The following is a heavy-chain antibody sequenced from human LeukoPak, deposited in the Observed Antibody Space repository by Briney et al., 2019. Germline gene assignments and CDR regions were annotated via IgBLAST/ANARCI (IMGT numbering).Heavy chain of an antibody. CDR2: IYYSGST. CDR3: ARVRVVPAAIARGPYFDY. V-gene: IGHV4-39*01. D-gene: IGHD2-2*01. CDR1: GGSISSSSFY. J-gene: IGHJ4*02. Sequence: SETLSLTCTVSGGSISSSSFYWGWIRQPPGKGLEWIASIYYSGSTYYNPSLRSRVTISVDTSKNQFSLKLSSVTAADTAVYYCARVRVVPAAIARGPYFDYWGQGTLVTVSS.